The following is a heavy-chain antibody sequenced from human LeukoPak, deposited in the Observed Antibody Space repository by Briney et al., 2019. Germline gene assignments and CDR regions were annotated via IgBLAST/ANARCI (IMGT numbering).Heavy chain of an antibody. J-gene: IGHJ4*02. Sequence: GASVKVSCKVSGYTLTELSMHWVRQAPGQGLEWMGWIDPNSGGTNYAQKFQGRVTMTRDTSISTAYMELSRLRSDDTAVYYCARGVGRSAAGLYYFDYWGQGTLVTVSS. CDR3: ARGVGRSAAGLYYFDY. CDR2: IDPNSGGT. V-gene: IGHV1-2*02. D-gene: IGHD3-10*01. CDR1: GYTLTELS.